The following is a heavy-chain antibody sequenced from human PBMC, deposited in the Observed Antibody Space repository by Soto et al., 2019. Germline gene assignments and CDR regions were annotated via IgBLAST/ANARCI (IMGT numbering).Heavy chain of an antibody. CDR2: IYYSGST. CDR3: ARAPTYCGGDCYWPYYYYGMDV. J-gene: IGHJ6*02. D-gene: IGHD2-21*02. CDR1: GGSISSYY. Sequence: SETLSLTCTVSGGSISSYYWSWIRQPPGKGLEWIGYIYYSGSTNYNPSLKSRVTISVDTSKNQFSLKLSSVTAADTAVYYCARAPTYCGGDCYWPYYYYGMDVWGQGTTVTVSS. V-gene: IGHV4-59*01.